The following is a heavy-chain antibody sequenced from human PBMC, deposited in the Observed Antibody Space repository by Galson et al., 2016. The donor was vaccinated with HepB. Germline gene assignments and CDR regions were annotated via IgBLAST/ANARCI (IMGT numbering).Heavy chain of an antibody. Sequence: SLRLSCAASGFTFSDYAMHWVRQAPGKGLEWVTIISYDGSNKYYADSVKGRFTISRDNSKNTLYLQMNSLRLDDTAIYFCARGGQLAHPHFQHWGQGTLVTVSS. V-gene: IGHV3-30*01. CDR2: ISYDGSNK. CDR3: ARGGQLAHPHFQH. CDR1: GFTFSDYA. D-gene: IGHD6-6*01. J-gene: IGHJ1*01.